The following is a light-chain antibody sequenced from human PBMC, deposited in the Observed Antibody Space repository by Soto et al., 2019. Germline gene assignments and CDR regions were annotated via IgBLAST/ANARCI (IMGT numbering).Light chain of an antibody. Sequence: EIVLAQSPGTLSLSPGERATLSCRASQSVSRSYIAWYQQKPGQAPRLLIYGASRRATGIPDRFSGGGSETDFTLTISRLEPEDFAVYYCQQYGSSPLTFGGGTKVDI. CDR1: QSVSRSY. V-gene: IGKV3-20*01. CDR3: QQYGSSPLT. J-gene: IGKJ4*01. CDR2: GAS.